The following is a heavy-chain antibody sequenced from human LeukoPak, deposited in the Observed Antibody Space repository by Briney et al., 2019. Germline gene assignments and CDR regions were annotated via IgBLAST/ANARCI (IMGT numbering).Heavy chain of an antibody. Sequence: ASVKVSCKAPGYTFTNFGISWVRQAPGQGLEWMGWISVYKGDTNYAQILQGRVTMTTDTSTSTAYMELRSLTSDDTAVYYCARAGGWARGDYKAHAFDIWGQGTMVTVSS. CDR2: ISVYKGDT. V-gene: IGHV1-18*01. CDR1: GYTFTNFG. J-gene: IGHJ3*02. D-gene: IGHD6-19*01. CDR3: ARAGGWARGDYKAHAFDI.